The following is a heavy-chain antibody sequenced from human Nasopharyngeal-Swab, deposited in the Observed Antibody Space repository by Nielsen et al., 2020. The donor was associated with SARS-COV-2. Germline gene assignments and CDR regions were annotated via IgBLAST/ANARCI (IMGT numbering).Heavy chain of an antibody. CDR1: GYTITSHG. CDR3: ARGSTLIDY. D-gene: IGHD1-26*01. CDR2: ISGNIGTT. V-gene: IGHV1-18*01. Sequence: ASVQVSCKASGYTITSHGSSWVRQAPGQGLEWMGWISGNIGTTNYAQNPQGRVTMTTDTSTSTAYMELRNLRSDDTAVYYYARGSTLIDYWGQGTLVTVSS. J-gene: IGHJ4*02.